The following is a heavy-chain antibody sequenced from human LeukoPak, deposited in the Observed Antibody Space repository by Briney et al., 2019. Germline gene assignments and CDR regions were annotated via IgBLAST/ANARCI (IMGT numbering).Heavy chain of an antibody. D-gene: IGHD6-25*01. CDR3: ARVGTWELQRVFDY. CDR1: GFMFSDYW. V-gene: IGHV3-7*01. CDR2: INRHGNEV. J-gene: IGHJ4*02. Sequence: GGSLRLSCAAPGFMFSDYWMTWVRQVPGTGLEWVANINRHGNEVHYVDSVKGRFTISRDNAKNSLYLQLDSLRVEDTAVYYCARVGTWELQRVFDYWGQGTLVTVSS.